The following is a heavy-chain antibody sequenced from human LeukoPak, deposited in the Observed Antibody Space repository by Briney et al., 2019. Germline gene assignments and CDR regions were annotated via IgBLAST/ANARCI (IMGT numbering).Heavy chain of an antibody. Sequence: IPSETLSLTCTVAGPSISSGNYDWDCLRQPPGKGLECIVYIHYSGSTYYNPSLKSRVTISVDTSKNQFSLKLSSVTAADTAVYYCVRGRGTAVTTGNWFDPWGQGTLVTVSS. CDR1: GPSISSGNYD. V-gene: IGHV4-30-4*01. J-gene: IGHJ5*02. CDR2: IHYSGST. D-gene: IGHD4-17*01. CDR3: VRGRGTAVTTGNWFDP.